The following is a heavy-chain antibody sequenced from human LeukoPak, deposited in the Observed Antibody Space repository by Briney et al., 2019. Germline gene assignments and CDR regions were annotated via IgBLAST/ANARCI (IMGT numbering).Heavy chain of an antibody. CDR2: IWYDGSNK. J-gene: IGHJ4*02. V-gene: IGHV3-33*01. CDR3: ARDHDYGDYAISYYFDY. CDR1: GFTFRSYG. D-gene: IGHD4-17*01. Sequence: GGSLRLSCAASGFTFRSYGMHWVRQAPGKGLEWVAVIWYDGSNKYYADSVKGRFTISRDNSKNTLYLQMNSLRAEDTAVYYCARDHDYGDYAISYYFDYWGQGTLVTVSS.